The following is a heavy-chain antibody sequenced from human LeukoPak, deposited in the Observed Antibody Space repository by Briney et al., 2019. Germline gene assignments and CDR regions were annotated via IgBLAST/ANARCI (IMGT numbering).Heavy chain of an antibody. Sequence: GGSLRLSCAASGFTFAGRWMSWVRQAPGKGLEWVADINQDGSEEHYVGSVKGRFTISRDNAKNSLYLQMNSLRAEDTAVYYCVRDPRTFHYWGQGTLVTVSS. J-gene: IGHJ1*01. CDR1: GFTFAGRW. CDR2: INQDGSEE. V-gene: IGHV3-7*01. CDR3: VRDPRTFHY.